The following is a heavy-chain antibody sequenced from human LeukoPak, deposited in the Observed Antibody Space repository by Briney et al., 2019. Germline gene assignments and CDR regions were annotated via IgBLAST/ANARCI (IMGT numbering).Heavy chain of an antibody. Sequence: GGSLRLSCAASGFTFSSYSMNWVRQAPGKGLEWVSSISSSSSYIYYADSVKGQFTISRDNAKNSLYLQMNSLRAEDTAVYYCAGPYYYDSSGGGYWGQGTLVTVSS. V-gene: IGHV3-21*01. CDR3: AGPYYYDSSGGGY. CDR1: GFTFSSYS. J-gene: IGHJ4*02. D-gene: IGHD3-22*01. CDR2: ISSSSSYI.